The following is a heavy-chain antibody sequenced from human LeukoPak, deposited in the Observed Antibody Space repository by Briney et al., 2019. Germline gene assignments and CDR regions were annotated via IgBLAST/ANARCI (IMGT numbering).Heavy chain of an antibody. D-gene: IGHD3-3*01. CDR3: AKVGHYDFWSGQYYFDY. Sequence: GGSLRLPCAASGFTFSSYAMSWVRQAPGKGLEWVSAISGSGGSTYYADSVKGRFTISRDNSKNTLYLQMNSLRAEDTAVYYCAKVGHYDFWSGQYYFDYWGQGTLVTVSS. CDR1: GFTFSSYA. J-gene: IGHJ4*02. CDR2: ISGSGGST. V-gene: IGHV3-23*01.